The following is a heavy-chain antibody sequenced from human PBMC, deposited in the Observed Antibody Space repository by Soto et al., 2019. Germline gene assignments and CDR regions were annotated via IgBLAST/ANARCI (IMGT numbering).Heavy chain of an antibody. D-gene: IGHD6-19*01. Sequence: PSETLSLTCTVSGGSVSSGSYYWSWIRQPPGKGLEWIGYIYYSGSTNYNPSLKSRVTISVDTSKNQFSLKLSSVTAADTAVYYCARVLSSSGSRMLDYWGQGTLVTVSS. CDR2: IYYSGST. CDR1: GGSVSSGSYY. J-gene: IGHJ4*02. V-gene: IGHV4-61*01. CDR3: ARVLSSSGSRMLDY.